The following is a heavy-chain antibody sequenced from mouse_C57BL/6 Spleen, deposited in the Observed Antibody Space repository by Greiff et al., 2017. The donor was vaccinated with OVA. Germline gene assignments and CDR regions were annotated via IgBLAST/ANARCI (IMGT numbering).Heavy chain of an antibody. Sequence: QVQLQQSGAELVRPGSSVKLSCKASGYTFTSYWMHWVKQRPIQGLEWIGNIDPSDSETHYNQKFKDKATLTVDKSSSTAYMQLSSLTSEDSAVYYCASGARQLCRFAYGGQGTLVTVSA. CDR1: GYTFTSYW. CDR3: ASGARQLCRFAY. J-gene: IGHJ3*01. CDR2: IDPSDSET. V-gene: IGHV1-52*01. D-gene: IGHD3-2*01.